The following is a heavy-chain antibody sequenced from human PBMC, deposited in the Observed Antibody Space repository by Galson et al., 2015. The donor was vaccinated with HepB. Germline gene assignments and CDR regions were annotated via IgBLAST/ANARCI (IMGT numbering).Heavy chain of an antibody. D-gene: IGHD4/OR15-4a*01. Sequence: SLRLSCAASGFTFSNYGMYWVRQSPGKGLEWVSSISASGGTTYYADSVKGRFTISRDNSHNTVSLQMSSLTAEDTALYYCAKDLTTMVITVSPSKFAFHVWGQGTMVTVSS. J-gene: IGHJ3*01. V-gene: IGHV3-23*01. CDR1: GFTFSNYG. CDR3: AKDLTTMVITVSPSKFAFHV. CDR2: ISASGGTT.